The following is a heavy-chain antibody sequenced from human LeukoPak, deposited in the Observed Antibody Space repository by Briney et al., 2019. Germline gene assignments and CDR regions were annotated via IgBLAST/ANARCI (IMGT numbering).Heavy chain of an antibody. V-gene: IGHV3-7*01. Sequence: GGSLRLSCAASGFTFTSYWMYWVSQDPGKGLEWVADIKEDGSEKYYVDSVKGRFTISRDNAKNSLYLQMNSLRAEDTAVYYCARSSYYCFDYWGQGTLVTVSS. CDR1: GFTFTSYW. D-gene: IGHD2-21*01. J-gene: IGHJ4*02. CDR2: IKEDGSEK. CDR3: ARSSYYCFDY.